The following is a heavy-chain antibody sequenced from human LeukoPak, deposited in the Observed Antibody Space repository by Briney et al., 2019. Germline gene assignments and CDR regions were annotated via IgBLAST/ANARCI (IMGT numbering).Heavy chain of an antibody. V-gene: IGHV3-30-3*01. CDR3: ARDPANYYYGSGSGPFDY. Sequence: GRSPRLSCGASGFTFSRYAIHWVRQAPGKGLEWVAFISYDGSTKYYADSVKGRFIISRDNSKNTLYLQMNSLRAEDTAVYYCARDPANYYYGSGSGPFDYWGQGTLVTVSS. D-gene: IGHD3-10*01. CDR1: GFTFSRYA. J-gene: IGHJ4*02. CDR2: ISYDGSTK.